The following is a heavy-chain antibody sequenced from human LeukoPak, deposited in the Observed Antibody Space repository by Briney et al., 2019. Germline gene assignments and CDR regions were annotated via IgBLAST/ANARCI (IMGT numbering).Heavy chain of an antibody. D-gene: IGHD5-24*01. CDR3: ARSMRDGYNFGFDP. Sequence: SETLSLTCTVSGGSISSGDYYWSWIRQPPGKGLEWIGYIYYSGSTNYNPSLKSRVTISVDTSKNQFSLKLSSVTAADTAVYYCARSMRDGYNFGFDPWGQGTLVTVSS. V-gene: IGHV4-30-4*01. CDR2: IYYSGST. J-gene: IGHJ5*02. CDR1: GGSISSGDYY.